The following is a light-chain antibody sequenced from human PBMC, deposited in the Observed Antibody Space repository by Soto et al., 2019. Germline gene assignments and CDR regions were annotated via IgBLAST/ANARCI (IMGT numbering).Light chain of an antibody. J-gene: IGLJ2*01. CDR1: ASNIGSNF. CDR2: TNS. V-gene: IGLV1-44*01. CDR3: ATWDDNVKGPV. Sequence: QSALTQPPSASGPPGQMVTISCSGRASNIGSNFVSWYQVVPGTAPKLLIYTNSHRPSGVPDRFSGSRSGTSASLDISGLQSDDEADYFCATWDDNVKGPVFGGGTKVTVL.